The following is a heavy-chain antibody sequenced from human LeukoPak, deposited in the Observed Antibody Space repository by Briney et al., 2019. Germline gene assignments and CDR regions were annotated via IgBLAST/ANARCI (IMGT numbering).Heavy chain of an antibody. CDR2: IYYSGST. J-gene: IGHJ6*02. D-gene: IGHD4-17*01. Sequence: SETLSLTCTVSGGSISSYYWSWIRQPPGKGLEWIGYIYYSGSTNYNPSLKSRVTISVDTSKNQFSLKLSSVTAADTAVYYCARTTSYCYYGMDVWGQGTTVTVSS. CDR1: GGSISSYY. V-gene: IGHV4-59*08. CDR3: ARTTSYCYYGMDV.